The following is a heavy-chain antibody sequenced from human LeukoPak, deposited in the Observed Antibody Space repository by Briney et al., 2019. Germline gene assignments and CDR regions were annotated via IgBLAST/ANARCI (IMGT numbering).Heavy chain of an antibody. CDR1: GFTFNYYW. V-gene: IGHV3-74*01. CDR2: ISHDGSST. D-gene: IGHD2/OR15-2a*01. J-gene: IGHJ4*02. CDR3: ARAPYTTGRGYYFDY. Sequence: GGSLRLSCAASGFTFNYYWMHWVRQAPGKGLVWVSRISHDGSSTTYADSVKGRFTISRDNAKNTLYLQMNSLRAEDTAVYYCARAPYTTGRGYYFDYWGQGTLVTVSS.